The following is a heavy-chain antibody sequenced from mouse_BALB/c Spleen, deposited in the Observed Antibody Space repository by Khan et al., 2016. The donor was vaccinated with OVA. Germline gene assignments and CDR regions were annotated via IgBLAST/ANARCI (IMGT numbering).Heavy chain of an antibody. D-gene: IGHD2-1*01. V-gene: IGHV5-6-4*01. CDR2: ISSGSTYT. Sequence: EVELVESGGGLVNPGGSLKLSCAASGFSFSSYTMSWVRQTPEKRLEWVATISSGSTYTYYPDSVKGRFTISRDNAKNTLYLQMSSLKSEDTAMYYCTRDGNHAHWYFDVWGAGTTVTVSS. CDR3: TRDGNHAHWYFDV. CDR1: GFSFSSYT. J-gene: IGHJ1*01.